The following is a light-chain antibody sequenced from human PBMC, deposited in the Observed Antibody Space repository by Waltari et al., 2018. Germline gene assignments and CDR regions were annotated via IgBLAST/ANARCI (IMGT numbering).Light chain of an antibody. J-gene: IGKJ1*01. Sequence: DIQMTQSPSSLSASVGDTVTVTCRASQNIRTHLNWYQQKPTTAPKLLIYAASTLHRVGPSRFSGSGSETDFTLTVTNLQPDDFAIYFCQQSFSSPWTFGRGTGV. CDR3: QQSFSSPWT. CDR2: AAS. V-gene: IGKV1-39*01. CDR1: QNIRTH.